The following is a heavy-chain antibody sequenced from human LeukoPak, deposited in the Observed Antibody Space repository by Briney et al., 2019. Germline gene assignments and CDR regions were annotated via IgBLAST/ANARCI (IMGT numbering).Heavy chain of an antibody. D-gene: IGHD6-19*01. CDR3: VRDISASGWYVWATDI. CDR2: ISWNGGSK. J-gene: IGHJ3*02. Sequence: GGSLRLSCAASGFIFDDYAMHWVRQAPGKSLEWVSGISWNGGSKDYADSVKGRFFISRGNAKNSLFLQMNSLRAEDMALYYCVRDISASGWYVWATDIWGQGTTVTVSS. CDR1: GFIFDDYA. V-gene: IGHV3-9*03.